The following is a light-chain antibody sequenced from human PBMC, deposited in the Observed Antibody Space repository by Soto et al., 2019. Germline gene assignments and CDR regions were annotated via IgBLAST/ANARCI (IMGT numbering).Light chain of an antibody. Sequence: SFLPHPSFAFGSVGQSITISFTGTSIDVGSYNLVSWYQQHPGKAPKLMIYEGSKRPSGVSNRSSGSKSGNTASLTLSGLQAEDEADYYCRSYAGSSTFSYVLGTGTKVTVL. CDR3: RSYAGSSTFSYV. V-gene: IGLV2-23*03. CDR1: SIDVGSYNL. CDR2: EGS. J-gene: IGLJ1*01.